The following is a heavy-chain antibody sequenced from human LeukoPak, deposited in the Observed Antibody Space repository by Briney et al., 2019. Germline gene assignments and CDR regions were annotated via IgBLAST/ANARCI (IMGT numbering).Heavy chain of an antibody. CDR2: MNPNSGNT. V-gene: IGHV1-8*01. CDR3: AREQGLWFGELSVWFDP. CDR1: GYTFTSYD. D-gene: IGHD3-10*01. Sequence: ASVKVSCKASGYTFTSYDINWVRQATGQGLEWMGWMNPNSGNTGYAQKFQGRVTMTRNTSISTAYMELSSLRSEDTAVYYCAREQGLWFGELSVWFDPWGQGTLVTVSS. J-gene: IGHJ5*02.